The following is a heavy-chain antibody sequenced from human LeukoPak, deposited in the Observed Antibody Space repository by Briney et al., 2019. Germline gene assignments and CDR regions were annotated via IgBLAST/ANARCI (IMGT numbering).Heavy chain of an antibody. Sequence: SVKVSCKASGGTFSNYAISWVRQAPGQGLEWMGGIIPIFGSANYAQKFQGRVTITADESSSTAYMELSSLRSEDTAIYYCARWQQVVQNWFDPWGQGTLVTVSS. J-gene: IGHJ5*02. D-gene: IGHD6-13*01. V-gene: IGHV1-69*13. CDR2: IIPIFGSA. CDR1: GGTFSNYA. CDR3: ARWQQVVQNWFDP.